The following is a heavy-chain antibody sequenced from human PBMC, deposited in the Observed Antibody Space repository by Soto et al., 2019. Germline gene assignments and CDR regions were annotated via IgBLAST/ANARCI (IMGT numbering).Heavy chain of an antibody. Sequence: QVQLQESRPGLVKPSETLSLTCTVSGGSISSYYWSWIRQPPGKGLEWIGYIYYSGSTNYNPSLKRPPTISVDTSKNQFPLRLCFVNAADAAVYYCARVWGYAFDYWGQGTLVTVSS. D-gene: IGHD3-16*01. V-gene: IGHV4-59*01. CDR1: GGSISSYY. CDR3: ARVWGYAFDY. CDR2: IYYSGST. J-gene: IGHJ4*02.